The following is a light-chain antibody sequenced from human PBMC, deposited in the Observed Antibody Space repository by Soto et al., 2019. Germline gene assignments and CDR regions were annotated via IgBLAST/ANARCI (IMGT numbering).Light chain of an antibody. V-gene: IGLV2-14*01. J-gene: IGLJ3*02. CDR2: EVS. CDR3: RSYTSATTWV. CDR1: SGDVGGYKY. Sequence: SVLTQPASMSGSPGQSITISCTGTSGDVGGYKYVSWYQQHPGKAPKLLIYEVSNRPSGVSDRFSGSKSANTASLTISSLQPEDEADYYCRSYTSATTWVFGGGTKVTVL.